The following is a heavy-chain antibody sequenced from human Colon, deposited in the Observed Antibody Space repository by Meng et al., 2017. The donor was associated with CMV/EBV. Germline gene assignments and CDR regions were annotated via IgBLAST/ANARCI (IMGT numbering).Heavy chain of an antibody. Sequence: YGGSFSGYYWSWIRQPPGKGLEWIGEINHSGSTNYNPSLKSRVTISVDTSKNQFSLKLSSVTAADTAVYYCARAGPSGSHRGNWLDPWGQGTLVTVSS. V-gene: IGHV4-34*01. D-gene: IGHD1-26*01. J-gene: IGHJ5*02. CDR1: GGSFSGYY. CDR3: ARAGPSGSHRGNWLDP. CDR2: INHSGST.